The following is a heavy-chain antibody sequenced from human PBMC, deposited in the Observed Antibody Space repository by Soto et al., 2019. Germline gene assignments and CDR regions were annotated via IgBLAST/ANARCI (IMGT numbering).Heavy chain of an antibody. D-gene: IGHD6-25*01. V-gene: IGHV4-59*08. CDR3: ARHLSSSGWAVEY. CDR2: FYYGGST. J-gene: IGHJ4*02. Sequence: QVQLQESGPGLVKPSETLSLTCSVSGGSISSHYWSWIRQPPGKGLEWIGYFYYGGSTHYNPSLKSRVTISLDTSKNQFSQKLTSVTAADTALYSCARHLSSSGWAVEYWGQGTLVTVSS. CDR1: GGSISSHY.